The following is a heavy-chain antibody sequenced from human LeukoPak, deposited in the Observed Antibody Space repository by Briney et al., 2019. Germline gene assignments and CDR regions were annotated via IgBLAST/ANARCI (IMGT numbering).Heavy chain of an antibody. CDR3: AKGSITIID. CDR1: GFTFSSYA. D-gene: IGHD3-10*01. V-gene: IGHV3-23*01. CDR2: ISGSGDST. Sequence: GGSLRLSCAASGFTFSSYAMTWVRQAPGKGLEWVSAISGSGDSTYYAGSVKGRFTISRDLSKNTLYLQMNSLRAEDTAIYYCAKGSITIIDWGQGTLVTVSS. J-gene: IGHJ4*02.